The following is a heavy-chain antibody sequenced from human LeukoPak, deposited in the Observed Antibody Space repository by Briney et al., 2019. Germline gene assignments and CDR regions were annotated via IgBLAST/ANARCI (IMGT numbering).Heavy chain of an antibody. CDR1: GGTFSSYA. Sequence: SVKVSCRASGGTFSSYAISWVRQAPGQGLEWMGGIIPIFGPANYAQKFQGRVTITADESTSTAYMELSSLRSEDTAVYYCASISRSIAAAGIGYWGQGTLVTVSS. D-gene: IGHD6-13*01. V-gene: IGHV1-69*13. CDR2: IIPIFGPA. CDR3: ASISRSIAAAGIGY. J-gene: IGHJ4*02.